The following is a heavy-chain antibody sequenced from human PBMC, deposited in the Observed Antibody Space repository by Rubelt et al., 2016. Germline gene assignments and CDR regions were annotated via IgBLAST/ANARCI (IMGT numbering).Heavy chain of an antibody. Sequence: QVQLQQWGAGLLKPSETLSLTCAVYGGSFSGYYWSWIRQPPGKGLEWIGEINHSGSTNYNPSLKGRSTLSVDPSEHQFSLKLSSVTAADTAVYYCARRLYYFDYWGQGTLVTVSS. J-gene: IGHJ4*02. CDR2: INHSGST. CDR3: ARRLYYFDY. V-gene: IGHV4-34*01. CDR1: GGSFSGYY.